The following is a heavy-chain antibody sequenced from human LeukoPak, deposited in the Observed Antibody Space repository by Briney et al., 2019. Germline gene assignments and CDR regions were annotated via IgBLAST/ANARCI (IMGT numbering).Heavy chain of an antibody. CDR2: IWYDGNNK. D-gene: IGHD1-26*01. CDR3: ARFRYSGRPNWFDP. V-gene: IGHV3-33*01. J-gene: IGHJ5*02. CDR1: GFTFSSYG. Sequence: GRSLRLSCAASGFTFSSYGMHWVRQAPGKGLEWVAVIWYDGNNKYYADFVKGRFTISRDNSKNTLYLQLNSLRAEDTAVYYCARFRYSGRPNWFDPWGQGTLVTVSS.